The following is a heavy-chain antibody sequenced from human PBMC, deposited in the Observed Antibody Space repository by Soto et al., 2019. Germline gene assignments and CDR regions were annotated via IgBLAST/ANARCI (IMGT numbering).Heavy chain of an antibody. J-gene: IGHJ4*02. Sequence: PXXSLRLSCAASGFTFSSYGMHWVRQAPGKGLEWVAVISYDGSNKYYADSVKGRFTISRDNSKNTLYLQMNSLRAEDTAVYYCAKDVAGDYGYWGQGTLVTVSS. CDR3: AKDVAGDYGY. V-gene: IGHV3-30*18. CDR2: ISYDGSNK. D-gene: IGHD4-17*01. CDR1: GFTFSSYG.